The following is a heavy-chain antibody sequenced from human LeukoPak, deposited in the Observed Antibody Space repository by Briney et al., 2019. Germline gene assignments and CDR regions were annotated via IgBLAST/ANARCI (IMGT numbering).Heavy chain of an antibody. CDR2: INHSGST. CDR1: GGSFSGYY. D-gene: IGHD5-18*01. J-gene: IGHJ3*02. V-gene: IGHV4-34*01. Sequence: PSETLSLTCAVYGGSFSGYYWSWIRQPPGKGLEWIGEINHSGSTNYNPSLKSRVTISVDTSKNQFSLKLSSVTAADTAVYYCARGGQLWSYDAFDIWGQGTMVTVSS. CDR3: ARGGQLWSYDAFDI.